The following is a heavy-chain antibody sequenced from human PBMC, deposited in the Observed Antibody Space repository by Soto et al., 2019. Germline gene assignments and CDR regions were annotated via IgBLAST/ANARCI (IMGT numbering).Heavy chain of an antibody. V-gene: IGHV1-8*01. Sequence: QVQLVQSGAEVKKPGASVKVSCKASGYTFTSYDINWVRQATGQGLEWMGWMNPNSGNAGYVQKFQGRVTMTRNTSISTAYMELSSLRSEDTAVYYCAITHLRFGEHHYWGQGTLVTVSS. J-gene: IGHJ4*02. CDR1: GYTFTSYD. CDR2: MNPNSGNA. D-gene: IGHD3-10*01. CDR3: AITHLRFGEHHY.